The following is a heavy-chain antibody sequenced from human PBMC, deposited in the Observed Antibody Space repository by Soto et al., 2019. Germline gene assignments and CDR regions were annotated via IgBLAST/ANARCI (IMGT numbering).Heavy chain of an antibody. V-gene: IGHV1-18*01. Sequence: QLVQSGGEVKKPGASVQVSCKASGYTFISYGISWVRQAPGQGPEWVGRINAYTGKTKLAQKVQGRVTLATDRSTSTAYLELRSLRSDDPAVYYCARDEQQLVRGLDYWGQGTLVSVSS. J-gene: IGHJ4*02. CDR3: ARDEQQLVRGLDY. CDR2: INAYTGKT. CDR1: GYTFISYG. D-gene: IGHD6-13*01.